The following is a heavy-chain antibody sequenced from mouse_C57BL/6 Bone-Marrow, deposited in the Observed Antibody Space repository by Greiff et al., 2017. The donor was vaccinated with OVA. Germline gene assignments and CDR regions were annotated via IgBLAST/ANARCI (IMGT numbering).Heavy chain of an antibody. Sequence: VQLQQSDAELVKPGASVKISCKVSGYTFTDHTIHWMKQRPEQSLEWIGYIYPRDGSTKYNEKFKGKATLTADKSSSTAYMQLNSLTSEYSAIYFCARWYDYDRVYYLDYWGQGTTLTVSS. V-gene: IGHV1-78*01. CDR3: ARWYDYDRVYYLDY. CDR1: GYTFTDHT. D-gene: IGHD2-4*01. J-gene: IGHJ2*01. CDR2: IYPRDGST.